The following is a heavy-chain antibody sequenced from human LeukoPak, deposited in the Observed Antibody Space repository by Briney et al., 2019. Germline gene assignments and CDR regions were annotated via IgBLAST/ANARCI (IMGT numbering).Heavy chain of an antibody. CDR2: IRNKAGNYAT. V-gene: IGHV3-73*01. CDR3: TGGTTITTLDY. J-gene: IGHJ4*02. D-gene: IGHD4-11*01. CDR1: GFTFSGSA. Sequence: GGSLKLSCAASGFTFSGSAMHWVRQASGKGLEWVGRIRNKAGNYATEYTASVKGRFTISRDDSKNTAYLQMNSLKTEDTAVYYCTGGTTITTLDYWGQGVLVTLSS.